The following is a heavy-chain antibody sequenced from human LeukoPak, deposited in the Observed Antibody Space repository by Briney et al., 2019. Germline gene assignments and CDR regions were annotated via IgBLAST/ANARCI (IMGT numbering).Heavy chain of an antibody. D-gene: IGHD6-19*01. Sequence: ASVKVSCKASGYTFTGYYMHWVRQAPGQGLEWMVWINPNSGGTNYAQKLQGRVTMTRDTSISTAYMELSRLRSDDRAVYYCARDLGVAVAGPIDYWGQGTLVTVSS. J-gene: IGHJ4*02. CDR3: ARDLGVAVAGPIDY. CDR1: GYTFTGYY. CDR2: INPNSGGT. V-gene: IGHV1-2*02.